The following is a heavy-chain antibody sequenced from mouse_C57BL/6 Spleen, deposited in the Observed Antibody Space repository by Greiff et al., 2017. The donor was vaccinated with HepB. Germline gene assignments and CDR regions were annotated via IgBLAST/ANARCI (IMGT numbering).Heavy chain of an antibody. V-gene: IGHV5-6*02. CDR1: GFTFSSYG. CDR2: ISSGGSYT. Sequence: EVKLVESGGDLVKPGGSLKLSCAASGFTFSSYGMSWVRQTPDKRLEWVATISSGGSYTYYPDSMKGRFTISRDNAKNTLYLQMSSLKSEDTAMYYCARQDYGSSYGYFDVWGTGTTVTVSS. CDR3: ARQDYGSSYGYFDV. D-gene: IGHD1-1*01. J-gene: IGHJ1*03.